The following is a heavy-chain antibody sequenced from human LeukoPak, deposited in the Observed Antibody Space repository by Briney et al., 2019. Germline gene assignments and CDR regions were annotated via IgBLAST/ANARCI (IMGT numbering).Heavy chain of an antibody. CDR1: GFTFSSNY. CDR2: IYSGGGT. CDR3: ARAVGVTSIHNAFDI. V-gene: IGHV3-66*02. Sequence: PGGSLRLSCAASGFTFSSNYMSWVRQAPGKGLEWVSDIYSGGGTDYPVSVNGRFTISRDYSKHTLYLQMNSLRAEDTAVYYCARAVGVTSIHNAFDIWGQGTMVTVS. J-gene: IGHJ3*02. D-gene: IGHD2-21*02.